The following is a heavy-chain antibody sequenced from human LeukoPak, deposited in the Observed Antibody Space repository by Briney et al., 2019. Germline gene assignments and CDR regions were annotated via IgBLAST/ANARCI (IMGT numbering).Heavy chain of an antibody. V-gene: IGHV1-18*01. CDR3: ARAQYCSGGSCYPYYYYYYMDV. D-gene: IGHD2-15*01. CDR2: ISTNNGNT. J-gene: IGHJ6*03. CDR1: GYTFTNYH. Sequence: ASVKVSCKASGYTFTNYHISWVRQAPGQGLEWMGWISTNNGNTNYAQNLQGRVTMTKDTSTSTAYMELRSLRSDDTAVYYCARAQYCSGGSCYPYYYYYYMDVWGKGTTVTVSS.